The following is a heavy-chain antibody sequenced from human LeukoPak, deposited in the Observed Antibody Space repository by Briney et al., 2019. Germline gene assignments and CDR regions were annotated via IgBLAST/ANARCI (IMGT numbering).Heavy chain of an antibody. D-gene: IGHD3-10*01. CDR1: GGSISNYY. CDR2: IYSSGTT. CDR3: ARDRVFRGVNAFDI. V-gene: IGHV4-4*07. Sequence: SETLSLTCTVSGGSISNYYWSWIRQPAGKGLEWIGHIYSSGTTSYNPSLKSRVTMSLDTSSNQFSLKLTYVTAADTAVYFCARDRVFRGVNAFDIWGHGTMVTVSS. J-gene: IGHJ3*02.